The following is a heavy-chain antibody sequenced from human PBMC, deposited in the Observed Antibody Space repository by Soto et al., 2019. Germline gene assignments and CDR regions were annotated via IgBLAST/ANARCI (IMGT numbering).Heavy chain of an antibody. CDR2: IYYSGST. CDR1: GGSISSYY. V-gene: IGHV4-59*01. Sequence: QVQLQESGPGLVKPSETLSLTCTVSGGSISSYYWSWIRQPPGKGLEWIGYIYYSGSTNYNPSLKRRVTISVDTSKNQFSLKLSSVTAADTAVYYCARGENDILTGYYGNWFDPWGQGTLVTVSS. D-gene: IGHD3-9*01. CDR3: ARGENDILTGYYGNWFDP. J-gene: IGHJ5*02.